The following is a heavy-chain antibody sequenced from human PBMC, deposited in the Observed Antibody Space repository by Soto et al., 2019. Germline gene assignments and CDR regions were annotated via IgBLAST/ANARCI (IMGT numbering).Heavy chain of an antibody. CDR1: GFTFSSYA. CDR2: ISGSGGST. Sequence: GGSLRLSCAASGFTFSSYAMSWVRQAPGKGLEWVSAISGSGGSTYYADSVKGRFTISRDNSKNTLYLQMNSLRAEDTAVYYCATNHAIVGATDYWGQGTLVTVSS. V-gene: IGHV3-23*01. CDR3: ATNHAIVGATDY. J-gene: IGHJ4*02. D-gene: IGHD1-26*01.